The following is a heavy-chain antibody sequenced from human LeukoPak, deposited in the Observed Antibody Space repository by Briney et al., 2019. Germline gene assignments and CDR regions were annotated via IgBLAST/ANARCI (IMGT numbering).Heavy chain of an antibody. CDR3: ARVGGLGAFDI. Sequence: GRSLRLSCAASGFTFSSYGMHWVRQAPGKGLEWVAVISYDGSNKYYADSVKGRFTISRDNSKNTLYLQMNSLRAEDTAVYYCARVGGLGAFDIWGQGTMVTVSS. J-gene: IGHJ3*02. D-gene: IGHD3-16*01. V-gene: IGHV3-30*03. CDR2: ISYDGSNK. CDR1: GFTFSSYG.